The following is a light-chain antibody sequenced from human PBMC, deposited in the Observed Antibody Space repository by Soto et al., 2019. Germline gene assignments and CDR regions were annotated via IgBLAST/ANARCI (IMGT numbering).Light chain of an antibody. CDR2: GSS. CDR1: QSVSGNY. CDR3: QQYGSSPPYT. Sequence: EIVLTQSPGTLSLSAGERATLSCRASQSVSGNYLAWYQQKAGQSPRLLIYGSSDRAAGIPDRCSGSGSGTDCTLTISRVEPEDFAVYYCQQYGSSPPYTFGQGTKLEIK. J-gene: IGKJ2*01. V-gene: IGKV3-20*01.